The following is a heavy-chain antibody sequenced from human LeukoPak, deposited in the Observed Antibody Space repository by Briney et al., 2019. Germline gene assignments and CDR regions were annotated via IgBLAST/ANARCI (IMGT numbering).Heavy chain of an antibody. J-gene: IGHJ4*02. CDR1: GFTFSNYG. D-gene: IGHD3-10*01. CDR2: IRYDGSNK. CDR3: AKDRLLYYYGSGSYYYFDH. Sequence: PGRSLRLSCAASGFTFSNYGMHWVRQAPGKGLEWVAVIRYDGSNKYYADSVKGRFTISRDNSKNTLYLQMNSLRAEDTAVYYCAKDRLLYYYGSGSYYYFDHWGQGTLVTVSS. V-gene: IGHV3-33*06.